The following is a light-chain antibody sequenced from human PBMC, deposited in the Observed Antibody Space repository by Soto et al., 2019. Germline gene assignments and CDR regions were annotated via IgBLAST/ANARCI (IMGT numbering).Light chain of an antibody. CDR1: QSVSSN. CDR2: AAS. J-gene: IGKJ3*01. V-gene: IGKV3-15*01. Sequence: EIVMTQSPVTLSVSPGERATLSCRASQSVSSNLAWYQQKHGQAPRLLIYAASTRATGIPARFSGSGSGTEFTLTISSLQSEDFAVYYCQQYNKWPLFTFGPGTKVDIK. CDR3: QQYNKWPLFT.